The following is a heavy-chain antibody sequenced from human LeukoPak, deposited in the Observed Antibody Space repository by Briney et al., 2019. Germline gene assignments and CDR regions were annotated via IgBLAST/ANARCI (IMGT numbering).Heavy chain of an antibody. CDR2: ISSSGSTI. CDR3: ARAKRHIAAAFDY. J-gene: IGHJ4*02. V-gene: IGHV3-11*01. Sequence: PGGSLRLSCAASGFTFSDYYMSWIRQAPGKGLEWVSYISSSGSTIYYADSVKGRFTISRDNAKNSLYLQMNSLRAEDTAVYYCARAKRHIAAAFDYWGQGTLVTVSS. D-gene: IGHD6-25*01. CDR1: GFTFSDYY.